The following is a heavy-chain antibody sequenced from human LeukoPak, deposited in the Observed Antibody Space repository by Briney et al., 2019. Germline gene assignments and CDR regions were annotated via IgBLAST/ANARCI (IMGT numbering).Heavy chain of an antibody. CDR3: ARDLPRYYDYVWGSYRPYDY. D-gene: IGHD3-16*02. V-gene: IGHV3-48*03. CDR1: GFTFSSYE. Sequence: GGSLRLSCAASGFTFSSYEMNWVRQAPGKGLEWVSYISSSGSTIYYADSVKGRFTISRDNAKNSLYLQMNSLRAEDTAVYYCARDLPRYYDYVWGSYRPYDYWGQGTLVTVSS. CDR2: ISSSGSTI. J-gene: IGHJ4*02.